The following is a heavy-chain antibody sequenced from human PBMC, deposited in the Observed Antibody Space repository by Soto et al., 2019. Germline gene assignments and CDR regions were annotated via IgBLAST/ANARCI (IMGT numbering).Heavy chain of an antibody. J-gene: IGHJ5*02. CDR3: ARHQTHSSSYVDP. V-gene: IGHV4-39*01. CDR2: IYYSGST. Sequence: SETLSLTCTVSGGSISSSSYYWGWIRQPPGKGLEWIGSIYYSGSTYYDPSLKSRVTISVDTSKNQFSLKLSSVTAADTAVYYCARHQTHSSSYVDPWGQGTLVTVPQ. CDR1: GGSISSSSYY. D-gene: IGHD6-13*01.